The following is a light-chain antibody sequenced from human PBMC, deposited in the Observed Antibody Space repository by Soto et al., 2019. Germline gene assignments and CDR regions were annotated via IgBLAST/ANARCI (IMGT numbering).Light chain of an antibody. CDR3: QQGETWPWT. J-gene: IGKJ1*01. CDR1: QSVSSN. CDR2: GAT. Sequence: EIEMTQSPATLSVSPGERATLSCRASQSVSSNLAWYQQKPGQAPRLLIYGATNRATGIPARFSGSGSGTEFTLTISSLQSEDFAVYYCQQGETWPWTFGQGTKVDIK. V-gene: IGKV3D-15*01.